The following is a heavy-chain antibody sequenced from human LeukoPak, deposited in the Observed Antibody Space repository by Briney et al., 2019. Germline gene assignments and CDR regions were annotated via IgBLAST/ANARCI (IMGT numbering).Heavy chain of an antibody. CDR2: IYYSGST. D-gene: IGHD6-13*01. V-gene: IGHV4-59*01. CDR3: ARGQHGVAAAPFDY. Sequence: SETLSLTCTVSGGSISSYYWSWIRQPPGKGLEWIGYIYYSGSTNYNPSLKSRVTISVDTSKNQFSLKLSSVTAADTAVHYCARGQHGVAAAPFDYWGQGTLVTVSS. CDR1: GGSISSYY. J-gene: IGHJ4*02.